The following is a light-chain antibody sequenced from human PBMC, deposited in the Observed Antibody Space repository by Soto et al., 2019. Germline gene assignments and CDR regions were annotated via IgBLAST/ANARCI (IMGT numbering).Light chain of an antibody. V-gene: IGKV3-15*01. Sequence: DIVMTQSTVTLSVSPGERATLSCRASQGVSSNLAWYQQKPGQAPRLLIYGASTRAAGIPARFSGSGSGTEFTLTISSLQSEDFAVYYCQQYNNWPRTFGPGTKVDIK. J-gene: IGKJ3*01. CDR2: GAS. CDR1: QGVSSN. CDR3: QQYNNWPRT.